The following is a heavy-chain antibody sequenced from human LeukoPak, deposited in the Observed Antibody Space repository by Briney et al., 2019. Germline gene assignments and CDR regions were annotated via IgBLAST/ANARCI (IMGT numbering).Heavy chain of an antibody. D-gene: IGHD3-22*01. CDR1: GFTFDDYA. Sequence: GGSLRLSCAASGFTFDDYAMHWVRQAPGKGLEWVSGISWDSGSIGYADSVKGRFTISRDNAKNSLYLQMNSLRAEDTAVYYCARTTVYYDSSRYDYWGQGTLVTVSS. CDR3: ARTTVYYDSSRYDY. CDR2: ISWDSGSI. V-gene: IGHV3-9*01. J-gene: IGHJ4*02.